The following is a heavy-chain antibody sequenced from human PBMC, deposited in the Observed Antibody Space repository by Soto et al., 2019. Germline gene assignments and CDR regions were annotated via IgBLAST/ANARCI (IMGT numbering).Heavy chain of an antibody. V-gene: IGHV3-9*01. CDR1: GFAFADFA. Sequence: EVQLVESGGDLVQPGKSLRISCAASGFAFADFAMHWVRQAPGKGLEWISGISWNSAIIGYADSVKGRLTISRDNAKNYLYLQMTSLRAEDTALYYCAKDISYYDSSGYLDYWGQGVVVTVSA. CDR3: AKDISYYDSSGYLDY. CDR2: ISWNSAII. J-gene: IGHJ4*02. D-gene: IGHD3-22*01.